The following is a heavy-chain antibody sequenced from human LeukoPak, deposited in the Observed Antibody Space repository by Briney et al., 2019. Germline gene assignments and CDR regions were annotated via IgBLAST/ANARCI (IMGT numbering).Heavy chain of an antibody. D-gene: IGHD5-12*01. CDR2: ISSDGNSK. Sequence: PSGGSLRLSCAASGFSFSSYSIHWVRQAPGKGLEWVAVISSDGNSKNFALSVKGRFAISRDNSKNTLFLQMNNLRSEDTALYYYVSPTADYPFLYYFDSWGQGTLVTVSS. V-gene: IGHV3-30*09. J-gene: IGHJ4*02. CDR1: GFSFSSYS. CDR3: VSPTADYPFLYYFDS.